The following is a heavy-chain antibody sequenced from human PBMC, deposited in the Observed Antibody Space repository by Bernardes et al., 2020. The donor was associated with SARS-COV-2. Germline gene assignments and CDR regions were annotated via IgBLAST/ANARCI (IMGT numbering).Heavy chain of an antibody. CDR1: GYSFSDYG. CDR3: ARENTYYGSLDY. V-gene: IGHV1-18*03. Sequence: ASVKVSCKASGYSFSDYGITWVRQAPGQGLEWMGWIRRDNDDTNYAQQFHGRVRMTIETSTNTAYMHLWSLTSDDMAVYFCARENTYYGSLDYWGQGTLLTVST. CDR2: IRRDNDDT. J-gene: IGHJ4*02. D-gene: IGHD3-22*01.